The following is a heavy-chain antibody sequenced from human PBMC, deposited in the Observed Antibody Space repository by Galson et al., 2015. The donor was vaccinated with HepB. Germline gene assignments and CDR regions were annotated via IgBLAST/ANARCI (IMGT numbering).Heavy chain of an antibody. D-gene: IGHD6-13*01. CDR2: IKPDGSEK. Sequence: SLRLSCAASGFTLSSYAIHWVRQAPGKGLEWVAAIKPDGSEKHYVDSVKGRFTISRDNAKNSLDLQMNSLRADDTAVYYCARGDGSIWYSYWGQGILVTVSS. V-gene: IGHV3-7*03. J-gene: IGHJ4*02. CDR3: ARGDGSIWYSY. CDR1: GFTLSSYA.